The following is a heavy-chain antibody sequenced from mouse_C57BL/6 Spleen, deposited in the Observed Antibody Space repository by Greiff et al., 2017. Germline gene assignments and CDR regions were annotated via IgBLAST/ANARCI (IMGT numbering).Heavy chain of an antibody. Sequence: EVQLQQSGPVLVKPGASVKMSCKASGYTFTDYYMNWVKQSHGKSLEWIGVFNPYNGGTSYNQKFKGKATLTVDKSSSTAYMELNSLTSEDSAVYYCAREDYYGHWYLDDWGTGTTVTVSS. V-gene: IGHV1-19*01. D-gene: IGHD1-2*01. CDR2: FNPYNGGT. J-gene: IGHJ1*03. CDR3: AREDYYGHWYLDD. CDR1: GYTFTDYY.